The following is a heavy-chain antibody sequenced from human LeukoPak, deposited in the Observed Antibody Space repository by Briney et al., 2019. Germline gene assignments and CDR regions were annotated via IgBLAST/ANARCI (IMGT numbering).Heavy chain of an antibody. CDR1: GFTVSSYG. Sequence: GRSLRLSCAASGFTVSSYGMHWVRQAPGKGLEWVAVISYDGSNKYYADSVKGRFTISRDNSKNTLYLQMNSLRAEDTAVYYCAKVGYSSSWSPFDYWGQGTLVTVSS. J-gene: IGHJ4*02. CDR2: ISYDGSNK. CDR3: AKVGYSSSWSPFDY. V-gene: IGHV3-30*18. D-gene: IGHD6-13*01.